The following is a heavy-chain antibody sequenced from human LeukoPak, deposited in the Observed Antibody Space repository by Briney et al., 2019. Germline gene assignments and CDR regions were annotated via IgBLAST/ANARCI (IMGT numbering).Heavy chain of an antibody. CDR3: ARGAQIVVVPAAQARPGPSGVDY. CDR2: ISSSSNYI. D-gene: IGHD2-2*01. J-gene: IGHJ4*02. Sequence: PGGSLRLSCAASGFTFSSYSMNWVRQAPGKGLEWVSSISSSSNYICYADSVKGRFTISRDNAKNSLYLQMNSLRDEDTAVYYCARGAQIVVVPAAQARPGPSGVDYWGQGTLVTVCS. CDR1: GFTFSSYS. V-gene: IGHV3-21*01.